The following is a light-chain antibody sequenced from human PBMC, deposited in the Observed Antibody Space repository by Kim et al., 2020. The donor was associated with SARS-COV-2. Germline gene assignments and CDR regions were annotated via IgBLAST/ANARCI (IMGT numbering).Light chain of an antibody. CDR2: DAS. Sequence: DVQMTQSPSSLSASIGDRVTITCRASQGISDSLAWYQQMPGKAPKLLLFDASRLESGIPSRFSGSGSGTDYTLTISSLQPEDFATYYCQQYYSFPSTFGQGTKLEI. J-gene: IGKJ2*01. CDR1: QGISDS. V-gene: IGKV1-NL1*01. CDR3: QQYYSFPST.